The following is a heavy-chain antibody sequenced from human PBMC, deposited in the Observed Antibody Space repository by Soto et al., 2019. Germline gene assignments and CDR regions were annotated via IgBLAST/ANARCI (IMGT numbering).Heavy chain of an antibody. CDR2: IYYSGST. D-gene: IGHD3-22*01. Sequence: TSETLSLTCTVSGGSISSSSYYWGWIRQPPGKGLEWIGSIYYSGSTYYNPSLKSRVTISVDTSNNQFSLKLSSVTAADTAVYYCARRYYDSSGYLDYFDYWGQGTLVTVSS. CDR3: ARRYYDSSGYLDYFDY. CDR1: GGSISSSSYY. V-gene: IGHV4-39*01. J-gene: IGHJ4*02.